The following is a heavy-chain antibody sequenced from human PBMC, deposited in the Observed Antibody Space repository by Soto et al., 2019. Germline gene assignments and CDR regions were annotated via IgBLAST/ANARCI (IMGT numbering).Heavy chain of an antibody. CDR1: KFPFTDFA. Sequence: EVHLLESGGGLVQPGGSLRLSCVASKFPFTDFAMNWVRQAPGKGLEWVSAVSGRGDTTYYADSVNGRFTISRDNSQNIVFLQMHSLRAEDPGVYYCAKDLDPITATTFDFWGQGTLVTVSS. CDR3: AKDLDPITATTFDF. D-gene: IGHD1-7*01. J-gene: IGHJ4*02. V-gene: IGHV3-23*01. CDR2: VSGRGDTT.